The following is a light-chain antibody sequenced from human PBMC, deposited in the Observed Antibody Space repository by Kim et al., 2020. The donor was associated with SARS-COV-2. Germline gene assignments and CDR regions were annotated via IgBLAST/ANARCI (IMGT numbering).Light chain of an antibody. V-gene: IGKV1-12*01. J-gene: IGKJ4*01. CDR1: QDVSNW. Sequence: DIQMTQSPSSVSVSVGDRVTITCRASQDVSNWLVWYQQKPGKAPQLLIYSASTLQSGVPSRFSGRGSGTDFTLTISSLQPGDFATYYCQQTYSFPLIFGGGTKVDIK. CDR2: SAS. CDR3: QQTYSFPLI.